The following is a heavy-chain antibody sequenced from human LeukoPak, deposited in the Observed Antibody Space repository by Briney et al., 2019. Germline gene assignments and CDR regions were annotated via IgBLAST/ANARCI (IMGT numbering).Heavy chain of an antibody. CDR2: ISYDGSDE. V-gene: IGHV3-30*04. Sequence: GGSLRLSCVASGLAFRSYSMHWVRQAPGKGLEWVGVISYDGSDEYYTDSVKGRFTISRDNSKNTVYLQMNSLRADDTAVYYCARDFTPEWFDIHWGQGTLVTVS. CDR1: GLAFRSYS. J-gene: IGHJ4*02. D-gene: IGHD3-3*01. CDR3: ARDFTPEWFDIH.